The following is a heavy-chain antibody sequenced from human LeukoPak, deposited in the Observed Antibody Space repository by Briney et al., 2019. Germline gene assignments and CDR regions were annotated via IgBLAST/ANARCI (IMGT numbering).Heavy chain of an antibody. D-gene: IGHD1-26*01. Sequence: ASVKVSCKASGYTFTSYYMHWVRQAPGQGREWMGIINPSGGSTSYAQKFQGRVTMTRDTSTSTVYMELSSLRSEDTAVYYCARGGIVGATCFAFDIWGQGTMVTVSS. V-gene: IGHV1-46*03. CDR3: ARGGIVGATCFAFDI. CDR2: INPSGGST. J-gene: IGHJ3*02. CDR1: GYTFTSYY.